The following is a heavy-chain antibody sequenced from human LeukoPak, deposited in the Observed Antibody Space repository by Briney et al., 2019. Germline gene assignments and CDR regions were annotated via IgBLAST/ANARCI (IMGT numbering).Heavy chain of an antibody. CDR1: GFTFSSYS. CDR2: ISSSSSYI. CDR3: ARLHGYCSSTSCYGYFDY. J-gene: IGHJ4*02. V-gene: IGHV3-21*01. D-gene: IGHD2-2*03. Sequence: GGSLRLSCAASGFTFSSYSMNWVRQAPGEGLEWVSSISSSSSYIYYADSVKGRFTISRDNAKNSLYLQMSSLRAEDTAVYYCARLHGYCSSTSCYGYFDYWGQGTLVTVSS.